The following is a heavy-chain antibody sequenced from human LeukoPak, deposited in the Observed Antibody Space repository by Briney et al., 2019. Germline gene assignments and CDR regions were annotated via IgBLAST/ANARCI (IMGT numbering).Heavy chain of an antibody. D-gene: IGHD3-9*01. CDR3: AREPNLTGSRHFDY. V-gene: IGHV4-59*12. CDR2: ISYSGST. Sequence: SETLSLTCTVSGGSISSYYWSWIRQPPGKGLEWIACISYSGSTKYNPSLKSRVTMSVDTSKNQFSLKLSSVTAADTAVYYCAREPNLTGSRHFDYWGQGTLVTVSS. CDR1: GGSISSYY. J-gene: IGHJ4*02.